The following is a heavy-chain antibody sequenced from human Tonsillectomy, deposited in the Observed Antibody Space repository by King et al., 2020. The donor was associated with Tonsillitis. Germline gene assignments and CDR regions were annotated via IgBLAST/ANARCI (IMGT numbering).Heavy chain of an antibody. CDR3: AKDFSYDFWSGYYGDACDI. J-gene: IGHJ3*02. V-gene: IGHV3-23*04. CDR1: GFTFSSYA. D-gene: IGHD3-3*01. Sequence: VQLVESGRGLIQPGGSLRLSCAASGFTFSSYAMSWVRQAPGKGLEWVSVISGSGGSTYYADSVKGRFTISRDNSKNTLYLQMNSLRAEDTAVYYCAKDFSYDFWSGYYGDACDIWGQGTMVTVSS. CDR2: ISGSGGST.